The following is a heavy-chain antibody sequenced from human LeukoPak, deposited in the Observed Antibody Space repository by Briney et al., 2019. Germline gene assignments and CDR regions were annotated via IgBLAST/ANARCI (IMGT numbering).Heavy chain of an antibody. V-gene: IGHV3-9*01. D-gene: IGHD3-22*01. CDR2: ISWNSGSI. J-gene: IGHJ4*02. CDR1: GFNFDDYV. Sequence: PGGSLRLSCAASGFNFDDYVMTWVRQAPGKGLEWVSGISWNSGSIGYADSVKGRFTISRDNAKSSLYLQMNSLRAEDTALYYCATDSSGYDGYFDYWGQGTLVTVSS. CDR3: ATDSSGYDGYFDY.